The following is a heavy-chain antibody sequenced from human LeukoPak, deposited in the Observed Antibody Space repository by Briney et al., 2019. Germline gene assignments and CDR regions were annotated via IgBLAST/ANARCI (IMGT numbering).Heavy chain of an antibody. D-gene: IGHD1-26*01. Sequence: GGSLRLSCAASGFTFSSYWMSWVRQAPGKGLEWVANIKQDGSEKYYVDSVKGRFTISRDNAKNSLYLQMNSLRAEDTAVYYCARTTRIVGAPKGFDHWGQGTLVTVSS. J-gene: IGHJ4*02. CDR1: GFTFSSYW. CDR2: IKQDGSEK. V-gene: IGHV3-7*01. CDR3: ARTTRIVGAPKGFDH.